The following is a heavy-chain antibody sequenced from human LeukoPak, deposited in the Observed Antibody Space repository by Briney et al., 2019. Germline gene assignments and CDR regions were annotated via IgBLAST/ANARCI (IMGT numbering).Heavy chain of an antibody. CDR1: GFTFNAFC. D-gene: IGHD1-26*01. V-gene: IGHV3-30*02. CDR2: IRYDGNDK. Sequence: PGGSLRLSCVASGFTFNAFCMHWVRQAPGKGLEWVAFIRYDGNDKYYSGSVEGRFTISRDNPKNTLYLQMNSLRVEDTSFYYCVKRGATVRRTYFFDSWGQGALVIVPS. J-gene: IGHJ4*02. CDR3: VKRGATVRRTYFFDS.